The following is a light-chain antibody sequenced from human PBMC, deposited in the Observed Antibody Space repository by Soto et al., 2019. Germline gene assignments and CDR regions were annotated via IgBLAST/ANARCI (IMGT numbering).Light chain of an antibody. J-gene: IGKJ1*01. V-gene: IGKV1-39*01. Sequence: DIQMTQSPSSLSASVGDRVTITCRASQSISTYLIWYQQKPGKAPKLLIYATSSLQSGVPSRFSGSGFGTEFTLTISSLQPGDFATYYCQQYSSRSTFGQGTKVDIK. CDR3: QQYSSRST. CDR2: ATS. CDR1: QSISTY.